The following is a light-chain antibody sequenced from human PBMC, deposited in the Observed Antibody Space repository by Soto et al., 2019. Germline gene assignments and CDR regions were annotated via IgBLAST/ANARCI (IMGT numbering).Light chain of an antibody. CDR3: CSSAGSNYV. CDR2: EVS. V-gene: IGLV2-8*01. CDR1: SSDVGGYNY. Sequence: QSVLTQPPSASGSPGQSVTISCTGTSSDVGGYNYVSWYQQYPGKAPKLMIYEVSKRPSGVPDRFSGSKSGNTASLTVSGLQAEDEADYYCCSSAGSNYVFGTGTKVTVL. J-gene: IGLJ1*01.